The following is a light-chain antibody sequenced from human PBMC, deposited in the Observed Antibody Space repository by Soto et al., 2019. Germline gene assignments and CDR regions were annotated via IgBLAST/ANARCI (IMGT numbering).Light chain of an antibody. J-gene: IGKJ3*01. V-gene: IGKV1-39*01. CDR3: QQSYSTPPGT. Sequence: DIQMTQSPSSLSASVGDRVTITCRASQSISSYLNWYQQKPGKAPKLLIYAASSLQSGVPSRFSGSGSGTDFTLTISSLQPEAFATYYCQQSYSTPPGTFGPGTKVDIK. CDR1: QSISSY. CDR2: AAS.